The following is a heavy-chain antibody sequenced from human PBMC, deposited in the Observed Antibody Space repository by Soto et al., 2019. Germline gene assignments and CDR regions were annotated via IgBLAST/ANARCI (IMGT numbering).Heavy chain of an antibody. CDR1: GFTFSSYG. CDR3: AKLFSSGWYFLDY. Sequence: DVQLLESGGDLVQPGGSLRLSCVASGFTFSSYGVSWVRQAPGKGLEWVSSIRDTGDTTYYADSVKGRFTVSRDNSKNTLYLHMNSLGAADTAMYYCAKLFSSGWYFLDYWGQGALVTVSA. CDR2: IRDTGDTT. V-gene: IGHV3-23*01. D-gene: IGHD6-19*01. J-gene: IGHJ4*02.